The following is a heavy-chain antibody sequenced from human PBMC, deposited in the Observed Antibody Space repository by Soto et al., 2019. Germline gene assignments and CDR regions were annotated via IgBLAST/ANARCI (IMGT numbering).Heavy chain of an antibody. CDR3: ARLPGIVAPGTVFLDN. D-gene: IGHD1-1*01. CDR2: IYPGDSDT. J-gene: IGHJ4*02. CDR1: GYRFTSSW. Sequence: VESLKISCNASGYRFTSSWIGWGRQMPWKGLEWMGIIYPGDSDTRYRPSFQGQVTISADKSSSSAYLQWNSLQASDTAMYYCARLPGIVAPGTVFLDNWGQGTMVTVSS. V-gene: IGHV5-51*01.